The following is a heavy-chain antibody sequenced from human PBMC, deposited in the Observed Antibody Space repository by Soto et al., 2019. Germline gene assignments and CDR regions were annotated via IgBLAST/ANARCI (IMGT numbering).Heavy chain of an antibody. Sequence: GGSLRLSCAASGFTFSSYDMHWVRQATGKGLEWVSAIGTAGDTYYPGSVKGRFTISRENAKNSLYLQMNSLRAEDTAVYYCARGYVDTAMVPNFDYWGQGTLVTVSS. D-gene: IGHD5-18*01. V-gene: IGHV3-13*01. CDR3: ARGYVDTAMVPNFDY. J-gene: IGHJ4*02. CDR1: GFTFSSYD. CDR2: IGTAGDT.